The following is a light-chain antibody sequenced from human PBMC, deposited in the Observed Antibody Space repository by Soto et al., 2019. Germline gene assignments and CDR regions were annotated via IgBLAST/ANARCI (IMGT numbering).Light chain of an antibody. Sequence: AIQMTQSPSSLSAAVGDRVTITCRASQDIRNELGWYQQKPGKAPNLLIYAASSLHTGVPSRVSGNGSGSYFTLTISGLQPDDFATYYCLQDYNYPRTFGRGTKVEVK. CDR1: QDIRNE. V-gene: IGKV1-6*02. J-gene: IGKJ1*01. CDR2: AAS. CDR3: LQDYNYPRT.